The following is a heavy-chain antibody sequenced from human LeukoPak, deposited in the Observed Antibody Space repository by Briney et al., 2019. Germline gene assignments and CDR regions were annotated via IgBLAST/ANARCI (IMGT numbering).Heavy chain of an antibody. D-gene: IGHD6-13*01. CDR1: GGSISSSAYH. CDR3: ARGRYSSRWFDY. V-gene: IGHV3-11*04. CDR2: ISSSGTSR. J-gene: IGHJ5*01. Sequence: LSLTCTVSGGSISSSAYHWGWIRQAPGKGLEWVSYISSSGTSRYNADSVKGRFTISRDNAKNSVYLQMNSLRAEDTAVYYCARGRYSSRWFDYWGQGSLVTVSS.